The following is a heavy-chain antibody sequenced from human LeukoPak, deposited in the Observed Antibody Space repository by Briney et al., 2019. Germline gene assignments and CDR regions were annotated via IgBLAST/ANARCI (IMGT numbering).Heavy chain of an antibody. V-gene: IGHV4-39*01. CDR3: ARQRRLCSSTTCYLDFDS. D-gene: IGHD2-2*01. CDR2: IYYSGTT. J-gene: IGHJ5*01. CDR1: GGSISSSSFY. Sequence: SETLSLTCTVSGGSISSSSFYWAWVRQPPGKGLEWIASIYYSGTTHHNPSLKSRVTMSVDTPKNQFSLKLSSVTAADTAVYYCARQRRLCSSTTCYLDFDSWGQGTLVTVSP.